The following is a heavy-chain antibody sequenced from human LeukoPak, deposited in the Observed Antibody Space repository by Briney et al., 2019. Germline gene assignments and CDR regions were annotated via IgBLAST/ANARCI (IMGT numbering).Heavy chain of an antibody. V-gene: IGHV4-30-4*08. CDR3: ARDSTGNQNGQMDSTGWYFDY. Sequence: PPQTLSLTCTVSGGSISSGDYYWRWIRQPPGKGLEWIGYIYYSGSTYYNPSLKSRLTISVDTSKNQFSLKLSSVTAADTAVYYCARDSTGNQNGQMDSTGWYFDYWGQGTLFAVSS. CDR2: IYYSGST. D-gene: IGHD6-19*01. CDR1: GGSISSGDYY. J-gene: IGHJ4*02.